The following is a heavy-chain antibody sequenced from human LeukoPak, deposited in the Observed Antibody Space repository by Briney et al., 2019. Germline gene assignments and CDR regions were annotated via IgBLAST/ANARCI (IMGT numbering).Heavy chain of an antibody. CDR2: IRSSGTYI. CDR3: ARIPDWEMATIAY. V-gene: IGHV3-21*01. CDR1: GFTFSTYS. D-gene: IGHD5-24*01. Sequence: GGSLRLSCAASGFTFSTYSMNWVRQAPGKGLQWVSSIRSSGTYIYYADSVKGRFTISRDNDKNSLYLQMNSLRVEDAAVYYCARIPDWEMATIAYRGQGTLVTVSS. J-gene: IGHJ4*02.